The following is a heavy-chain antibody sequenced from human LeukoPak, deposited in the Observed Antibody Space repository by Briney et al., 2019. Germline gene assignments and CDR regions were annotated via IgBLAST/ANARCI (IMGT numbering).Heavy chain of an antibody. J-gene: IGHJ5*02. CDR2: IHYTGST. Sequence: SETLSLTCTVSGGSISSTNYFWGWFRQPPGKGLEWIGSIHYTGSTYYNPSLKSRVTISVDTSKNQVSLKLNSVTAADTAVHYCARQRRYGSSAFDPWGQGTRVTVSS. CDR1: GGSISSTNYF. CDR3: ARQRRYGSSAFDP. D-gene: IGHD6-13*01. V-gene: IGHV4-39*01.